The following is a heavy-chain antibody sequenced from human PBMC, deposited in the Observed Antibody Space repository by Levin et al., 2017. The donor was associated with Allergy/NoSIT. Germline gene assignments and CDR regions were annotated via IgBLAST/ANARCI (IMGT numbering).Heavy chain of an antibody. V-gene: IGHV3-30-3*01. CDR3: ARGGGVVVVAAIVG. CDR1: GFTFSSYA. D-gene: IGHD2-15*01. CDR2: ISYDGSNK. Sequence: PGGSLRLSCAASGFTFSSYAMHWVRQAPGKGLEWVAVISYDGSNKYYADSVKGRFTISRDNSKNTLYLQMNSLRAEDTAVYYCARGGGVVVVAAIVGWGQGTLVTVSS. J-gene: IGHJ4*02.